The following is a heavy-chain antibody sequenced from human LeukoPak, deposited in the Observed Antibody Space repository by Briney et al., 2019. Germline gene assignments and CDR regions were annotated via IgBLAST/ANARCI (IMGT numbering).Heavy chain of an antibody. V-gene: IGHV3-30-3*01. D-gene: IGHD5-24*01. CDR1: GFTFSSYA. J-gene: IGHJ4*02. Sequence: GRSLRLSRAASGFTFSSYAMHWVRQAPGKGLEWVAVISYDGSNKYCADSVKGRFTISRDNSKNTLYLQMNSLRAEDTAVYYCARAGTVEMTPLDYWGQGTLVTVSS. CDR3: ARAGTVEMTPLDY. CDR2: ISYDGSNK.